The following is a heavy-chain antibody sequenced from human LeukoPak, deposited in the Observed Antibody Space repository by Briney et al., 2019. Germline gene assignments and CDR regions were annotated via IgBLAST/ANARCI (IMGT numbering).Heavy chain of an antibody. J-gene: IGHJ4*02. CDR1: GYTFTSYD. D-gene: IGHD5-12*01. Sequence: ASVNVSCKASGYTFTSYDINWVRQATGQGLEWMGWMNPNSGNTGYAQKFQGRVTMTRNTSISTAYMELSSLRSEDTAVYYCARGPILIVATTSTSIDYWGQGTLVTVSS. V-gene: IGHV1-8*01. CDR2: MNPNSGNT. CDR3: ARGPILIVATTSTSIDY.